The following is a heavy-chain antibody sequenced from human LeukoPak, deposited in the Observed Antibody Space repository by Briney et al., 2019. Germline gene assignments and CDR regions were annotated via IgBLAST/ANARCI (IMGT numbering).Heavy chain of an antibody. J-gene: IGHJ4*02. Sequence: GGSLRLSCAASGFTFSSYAMHWVRQAPGKGLEYVSAITSDGARTYYANSVKGRFTISRDNSKNTLYLQMGGLRAEDMAVYYCARRYCTSTSCYGNTFYFDYWGQGTMVTVSS. CDR1: GFTFSSYA. CDR2: ITSDGART. V-gene: IGHV3-64*01. D-gene: IGHD2-2*01. CDR3: ARRYCTSTSCYGNTFYFDY.